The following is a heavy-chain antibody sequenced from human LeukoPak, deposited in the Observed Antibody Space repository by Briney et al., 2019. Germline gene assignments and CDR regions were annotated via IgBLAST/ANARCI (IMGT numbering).Heavy chain of an antibody. CDR2: IDPDGSRT. Sequence: PGGSLRLSCAASGFTFSSYWMHWVRQAPGKGLVWVSRIDPDGSRTNSADTVKGRFTISRDNAKNTLYLQMNSLRAEDTAVYYCASNGGPYNWNDRNWFDPWGQGTLVTVSS. CDR3: ASNGGPYNWNDRNWFDP. D-gene: IGHD1-20*01. J-gene: IGHJ5*02. V-gene: IGHV3-74*01. CDR1: GFTFSSYW.